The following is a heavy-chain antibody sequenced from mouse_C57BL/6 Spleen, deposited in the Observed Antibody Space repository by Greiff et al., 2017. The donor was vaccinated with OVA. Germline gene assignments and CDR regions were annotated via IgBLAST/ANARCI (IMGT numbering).Heavy chain of an antibody. Sequence: QVQLQQSGPGLVQPSQSLSITCTVSGFSLTSYGVHWVRQSPGKGLEWLGVIWRGGSTDYNAAFMSRLSITKDNSKSQVFFKMNSLQADDTAIYYCAKMGYYGTGYAMDYWGQGTSVTVSS. CDR2: IWRGGST. J-gene: IGHJ4*01. V-gene: IGHV2-5*01. CDR1: GFSLTSYG. D-gene: IGHD1-1*01. CDR3: AKMGYYGTGYAMDY.